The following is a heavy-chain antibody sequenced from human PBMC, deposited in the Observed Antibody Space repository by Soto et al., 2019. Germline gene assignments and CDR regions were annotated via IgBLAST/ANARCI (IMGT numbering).Heavy chain of an antibody. CDR2: ISETSIAI. J-gene: IGHJ4*02. D-gene: IGHD1-1*01. CDR1: GFTFKTYS. Sequence: EVQLMESGGGLVQPGGSLRLSCVASGFTFKTYSMNWVRQAPGKGLEWVSYISETSIAIYYRDSVKGRFTISRDNAKNTLYLQMNSLRDEDTAVYYCATLQLGREEVFDSWGQGTLVTVSS. CDR3: ATLQLGREEVFDS. V-gene: IGHV3-48*02.